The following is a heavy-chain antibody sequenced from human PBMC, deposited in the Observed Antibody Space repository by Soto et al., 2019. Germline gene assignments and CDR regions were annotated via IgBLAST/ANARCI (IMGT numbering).Heavy chain of an antibody. CDR3: AKDAGDIVVVVAATPFNWFDP. V-gene: IGHV3-30*18. D-gene: IGHD2-15*01. J-gene: IGHJ5*02. Sequence: QVQLVESGGGVVQPGRSLRLSCAASGFTFSSYGMHWVRQAPGKGLEWVAVISYDGSNKYYAESVKGRFTISRNNSKNTMYLQMNSLRAEDTAVYYCAKDAGDIVVVVAATPFNWFDPWGQGTLVTVSS. CDR1: GFTFSSYG. CDR2: ISYDGSNK.